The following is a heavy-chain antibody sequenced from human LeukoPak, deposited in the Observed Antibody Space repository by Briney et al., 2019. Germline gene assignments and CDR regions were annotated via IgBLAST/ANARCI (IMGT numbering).Heavy chain of an antibody. Sequence: GGSLRLSCVAYGFNFRDYSMNWVRQAPGKGLDWVSGISGTSSFMHYGDSVKGRFTVSRDNAKNSLYLQMESLRVEDTAVYYCARDLHYYGSGPWGQGTLVTVSS. V-gene: IGHV3-21*01. CDR2: ISGTSSFM. D-gene: IGHD3-10*01. CDR1: GFNFRDYS. J-gene: IGHJ5*02. CDR3: ARDLHYYGSGP.